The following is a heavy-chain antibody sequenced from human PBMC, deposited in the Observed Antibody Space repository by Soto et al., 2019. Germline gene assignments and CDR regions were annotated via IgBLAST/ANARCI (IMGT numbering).Heavy chain of an antibody. CDR2: INISNGNT. Sequence: GASVKVSCNASGYTFKSYQIYWVRQAPGQRLECMGWINISNGNTEYSQNFQGRVTMTRDTSASTAYMELSSLRSEDTAVYYCARDTDLTLVTTLDYWGQGTPVTVSS. CDR1: GYTFKSYQ. D-gene: IGHD4-17*01. V-gene: IGHV1-3*04. CDR3: ARDTDLTLVTTLDY. J-gene: IGHJ4*02.